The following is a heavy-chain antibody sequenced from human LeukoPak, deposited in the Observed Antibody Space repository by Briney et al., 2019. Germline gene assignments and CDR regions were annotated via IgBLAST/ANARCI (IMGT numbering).Heavy chain of an antibody. CDR2: ISYDGSNK. CDR3: ARGFSVGALIFSFGY. Sequence: GGSLRLSCAASGFTFSSYAMHWVRQAPGKGLEWVAVISYDGSNKYYADSVKGRFTISRDNSKNTLYLQMNSLRAEDTAVYYCARGFSVGALIFSFGYWGQGTLVTVSS. D-gene: IGHD1-26*01. J-gene: IGHJ4*02. V-gene: IGHV3-30-3*01. CDR1: GFTFSSYA.